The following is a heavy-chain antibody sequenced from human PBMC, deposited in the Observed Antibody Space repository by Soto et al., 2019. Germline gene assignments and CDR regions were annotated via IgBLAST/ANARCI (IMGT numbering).Heavy chain of an antibody. Sequence: QLQLQESGPGLVKPSETLSLTGTVSGDSISSSSYYWGWIRQPPGKGLEWIGSIYYSGSTYYNPSLKSRVTISVDTSRIHFSLKLISVTAADTAVYYCARQSYDSSDYFDYWGQGTLVTVSS. V-gene: IGHV4-39*01. CDR2: IYYSGST. CDR1: GDSISSSSYY. D-gene: IGHD3-22*01. CDR3: ARQSYDSSDYFDY. J-gene: IGHJ4*02.